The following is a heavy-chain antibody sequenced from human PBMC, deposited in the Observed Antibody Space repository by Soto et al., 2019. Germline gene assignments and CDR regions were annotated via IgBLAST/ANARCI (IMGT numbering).Heavy chain of an antibody. CDR2: IIPIFGTA. D-gene: IGHD3-22*01. CDR3: ARGPDYYDSSGYNPQYNWFDP. V-gene: IGHV1-69*13. CDR1: GGTFSSYA. J-gene: IGHJ5*02. Sequence: ASVKVSCKASGGTFSSYAISWLRQAPGQGLEWMGGIIPIFGTANYAQKFQGRVTITADESTSTAYVELSSLRSEDTAVYYCARGPDYYDSSGYNPQYNWFDPWGQGTLVTVSS.